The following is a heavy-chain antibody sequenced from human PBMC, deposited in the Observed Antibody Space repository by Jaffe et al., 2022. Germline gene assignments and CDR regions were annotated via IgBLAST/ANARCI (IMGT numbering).Heavy chain of an antibody. CDR1: GFTFSSYA. CDR3: AKGPKLAAAGNWAPFDY. D-gene: IGHD6-13*01. V-gene: IGHV3-23*01. Sequence: EVQLLESGGGLVQPGGSLRLSCAASGFTFSSYAMSWVRQAPGKGLEWVSAISGSGGSTYYADSVKGRFTISRDNSKNTLYLQMNSLRAEDTAVYYCAKGPKLAAAGNWAPFDYWGQGTLVTVSS. CDR2: ISGSGGST. J-gene: IGHJ4*02.